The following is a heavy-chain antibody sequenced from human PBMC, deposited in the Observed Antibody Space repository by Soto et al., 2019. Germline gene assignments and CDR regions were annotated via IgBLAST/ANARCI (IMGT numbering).Heavy chain of an antibody. V-gene: IGHV3-7*01. D-gene: IGHD6-19*01. CDR1: GFTFSTSW. J-gene: IGHJ4*02. CDR2: TNPDGSKK. CDR3: ARDRAWSSFDY. Sequence: GGSLRLSCTASGFTFSTSWMNWVRQAPGKGLEWVASTNPDGSKKYHVDSVEGRFTISRDNAKNSLFLQMDSLRVEDTALYYCARDRAWSSFDYWGQGTQVTISS.